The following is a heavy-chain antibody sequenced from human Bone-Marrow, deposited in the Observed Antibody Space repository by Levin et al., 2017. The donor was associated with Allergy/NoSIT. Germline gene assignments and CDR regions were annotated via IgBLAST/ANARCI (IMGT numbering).Heavy chain of an antibody. J-gene: IGHJ6*02. CDR2: VSAYSGNT. Sequence: TWVRQAPGQGPEWMGWVSAYSGNTNYALNLQDRVTMTTNTATNTAYMELTSLRSDDTAIYYCARGHFPYYYYGRDVWGQGTTVVVSS. V-gene: IGHV1-18*01. CDR3: ARGHFPYYYYGRDV.